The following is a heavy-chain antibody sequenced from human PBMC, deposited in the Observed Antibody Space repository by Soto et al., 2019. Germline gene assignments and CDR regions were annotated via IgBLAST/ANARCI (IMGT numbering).Heavy chain of an antibody. Sequence: PGGSLRLSCAASGFTFSSYSMNWVRQAPGKGLEWVSSISSSSSYIYYADSVKGRFTISRDNAKNSLYLQMNSLRAEGTAVYYCVRIQLGYDAFDIWGQGTMVTVSS. CDR1: GFTFSSYS. D-gene: IGHD6-6*01. J-gene: IGHJ3*02. CDR2: ISSSSSYI. V-gene: IGHV3-21*01. CDR3: VRIQLGYDAFDI.